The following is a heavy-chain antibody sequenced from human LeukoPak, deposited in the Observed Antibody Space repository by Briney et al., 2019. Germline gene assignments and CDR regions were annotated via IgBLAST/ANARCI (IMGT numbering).Heavy chain of an antibody. J-gene: IGHJ4*02. Sequence: PGGSLRLSCAASGFTFSSYSMNWVRQAPGKGLEWVSSISSSSSSYIYYADSVKGRFTISRDNAKNSLYLQINSLRAEDTAVYYCARDSETPLWFGELSRYFDYWGQGTLVTVSS. CDR1: GFTFSSYS. CDR2: ISSSSSSYI. V-gene: IGHV3-21*01. D-gene: IGHD3-10*01. CDR3: ARDSETPLWFGELSRYFDY.